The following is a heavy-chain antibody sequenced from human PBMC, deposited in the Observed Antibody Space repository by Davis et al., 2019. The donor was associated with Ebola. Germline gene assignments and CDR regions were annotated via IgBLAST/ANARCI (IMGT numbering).Heavy chain of an antibody. V-gene: IGHV1-8*01. Sequence: AASVKVSCKASGYTFSNYAINWVRQATGQGLEWMGWMNPNSGETGYAQKFQGRVTMTRNTSISTAYMELSSLRSEDTAVYYCAREGTGDGFIYYYGMDVWGQGTTVTVSS. CDR2: MNPNSGET. CDR1: GYTFSNYA. CDR3: AREGTGDGFIYYYGMDV. J-gene: IGHJ6*02. D-gene: IGHD1-1*01.